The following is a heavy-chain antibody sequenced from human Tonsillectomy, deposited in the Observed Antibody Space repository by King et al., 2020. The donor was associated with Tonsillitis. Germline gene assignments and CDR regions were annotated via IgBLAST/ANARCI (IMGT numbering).Heavy chain of an antibody. V-gene: IGHV3-73*01. CDR2: FRSKANSYST. CDR3: TRTTTYSGSYSS. D-gene: IGHD1-26*01. J-gene: IGHJ5*02. Sequence: VQLVESGGGLVQPGGSLKLSCAASGFTFSGSAMHWVRQASGKGLEWVGRFRSKANSYSTAYAASVKGRFTISRDDSKNTAYLQMNSLKTEDTAVYYCTRTTTYSGSYSSWGQGTLVTVSS. CDR1: GFTFSGSA.